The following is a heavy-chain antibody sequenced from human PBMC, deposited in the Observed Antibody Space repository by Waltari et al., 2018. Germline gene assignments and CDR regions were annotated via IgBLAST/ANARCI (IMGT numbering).Heavy chain of an antibody. Sequence: EVQLVESGGGLIQPGGSLRLSCAASGFTVSSNYMSWVRQAPGQGLEWVSVIYSGGSTYYADSVKGRFTISRDNSKNTLYLQMNSLRAEDTAVYYCAMSGYYDYYYYGMDVWGQGTTVTVSS. D-gene: IGHD3-3*01. CDR2: IYSGGST. CDR3: AMSGYYDYYYYGMDV. J-gene: IGHJ6*02. CDR1: GFTVSSNY. V-gene: IGHV3-53*01.